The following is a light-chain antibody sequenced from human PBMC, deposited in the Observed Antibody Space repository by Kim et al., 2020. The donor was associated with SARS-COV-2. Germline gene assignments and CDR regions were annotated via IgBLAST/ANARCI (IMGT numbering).Light chain of an antibody. CDR2: GKN. CDR3: NSRDSSGNHYV. CDR1: SLRSYY. J-gene: IGLJ1*01. Sequence: LGQTIRITCQGDSLRSYYASWYQQKPGQAPVLVIYGKNNRPSGIPDRFSGSSSGNTASLTITGAQAEDEADYYCNSRDSSGNHYVFGTGTKVTVL. V-gene: IGLV3-19*01.